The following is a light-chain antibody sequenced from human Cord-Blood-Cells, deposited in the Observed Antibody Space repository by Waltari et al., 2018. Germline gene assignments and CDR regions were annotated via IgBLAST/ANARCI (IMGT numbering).Light chain of an antibody. Sequence: SYELTQPSSVSVSPGQTARITCSGDVLAKKYARWFQQKPRQAPVLVIYKDSERPSGIPERFSSSTSGTTVTLTISGAQVEDEAYYYCYSAADNNLMFGGGTKLTVL. J-gene: IGLJ3*02. CDR3: YSAADNNLM. V-gene: IGLV3-27*01. CDR2: KDS. CDR1: VLAKKY.